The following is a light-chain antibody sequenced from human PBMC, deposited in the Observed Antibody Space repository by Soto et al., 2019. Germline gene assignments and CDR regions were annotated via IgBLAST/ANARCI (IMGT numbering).Light chain of an antibody. CDR3: QQYDKWPLT. CDR1: PSVDSN. Sequence: EIVMTQSPATLSVSPGEGAPLSCRTSPSVDSNLAWYPQKPGQAPRLLIFGASTRATGIPARFSGGGSGTDFTLTISSLQSEDFAVYIRQQYDKWPLTFGGGTRLEIK. CDR2: GAS. J-gene: IGKJ5*01. V-gene: IGKV3D-15*01.